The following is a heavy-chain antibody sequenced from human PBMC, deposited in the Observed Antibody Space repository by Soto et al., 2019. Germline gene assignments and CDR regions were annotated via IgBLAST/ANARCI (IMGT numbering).Heavy chain of an antibody. CDR3: ARDTRYYFDSSGYYPLTRDRYYYYGMDV. D-gene: IGHD3-22*01. Sequence: GASVKVSCKASGYTFTSYYMHWVRQAPGQGLEWMGIINPSGGSTSYAQKYQGRVTMTRDTSTSTVYRELSSLGSEDPAVFYCARDTRYYFDSSGYYPLTRDRYYYYGMDVWGQGTTVTVSS. J-gene: IGHJ6*02. V-gene: IGHV1-46*01. CDR2: INPSGGST. CDR1: GYTFTSYY.